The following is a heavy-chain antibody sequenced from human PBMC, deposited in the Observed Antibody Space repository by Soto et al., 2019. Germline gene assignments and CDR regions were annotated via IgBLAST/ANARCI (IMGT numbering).Heavy chain of an antibody. Sequence: ASVKVSCKASGYTFTSYDINWVRQASGQGLEWLGWMNPKSGQKAYVEKFQGRVTMTANTPISTAYMELSSLRSDDTAVYYCARDIGPALDWFGPWGQGTLVTVSS. CDR1: GYTFTSYD. CDR3: ARDIGPALDWFGP. J-gene: IGHJ5*02. CDR2: MNPKSGQK. V-gene: IGHV1-8*01. D-gene: IGHD5-18*01.